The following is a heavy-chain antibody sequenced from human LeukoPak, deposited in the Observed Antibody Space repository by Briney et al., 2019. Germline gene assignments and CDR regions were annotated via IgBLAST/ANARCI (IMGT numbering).Heavy chain of an antibody. CDR2: IYYSGST. CDR1: GGSISSSSYY. V-gene: IGHV4-30-4*08. D-gene: IGHD2-2*01. J-gene: IGHJ5*02. CDR3: ARVARYCSSTSCYPFWFDP. Sequence: PSETLSLTCTVSGGSISSSSYYWSWIRQPPGKGLEWIGYIYYSGSTYYNPSLKSRVTISVDTSKNQFSLKLSSVTAADTAVYYCARVARYCSSTSCYPFWFDPWGQGTLVTVSS.